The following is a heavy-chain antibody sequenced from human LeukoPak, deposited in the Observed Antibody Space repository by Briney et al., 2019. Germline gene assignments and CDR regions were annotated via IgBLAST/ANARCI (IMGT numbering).Heavy chain of an antibody. CDR1: GFTFSDYY. CDR2: ISSSSSYT. V-gene: IGHV3-11*06. D-gene: IGHD2-2*01. J-gene: IGHJ5*02. Sequence: GGSLRLSCAASGFTFSDYYMSWIRQAPGKGLEWVSYISSSSSYTNYADSVKGRFTISRGNAKNSLYLQMNSLRAEDTAVYYCARGVVPAAIYNWFDPWGQGTLVTVSS. CDR3: ARGVVPAAIYNWFDP.